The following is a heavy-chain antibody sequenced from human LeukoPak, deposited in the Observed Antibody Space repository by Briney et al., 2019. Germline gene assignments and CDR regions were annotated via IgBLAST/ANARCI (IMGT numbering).Heavy chain of an antibody. Sequence: SETLSLTCTVSGGSITDHYWSWIRQPPGKGLELTGHIHSTGNTFYKPSLKSRITISLDTSRNQFSLKLSSVTAADTAVYYCARDLVTVTKGFDIWGQGTMVSVSS. CDR3: ARDLVTVTKGFDI. D-gene: IGHD4-17*01. J-gene: IGHJ3*02. CDR2: IHSTGNT. CDR1: GGSITDHY. V-gene: IGHV4-59*11.